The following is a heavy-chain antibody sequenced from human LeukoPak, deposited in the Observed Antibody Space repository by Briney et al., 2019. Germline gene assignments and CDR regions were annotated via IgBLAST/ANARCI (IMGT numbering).Heavy chain of an antibody. Sequence: PSETLSLTCTVSGGSISSSSYYWSWIRQSPGKGLEWIGYIYYSGSTNYNPSLKSRVTISVDTSKNQFSLKLSSVTAADTAVYYCARHVWLQPFDYWGQGTLVIVSP. CDR3: ARHVWLQPFDY. D-gene: IGHD3-9*01. V-gene: IGHV4-61*05. J-gene: IGHJ4*02. CDR2: IYYSGST. CDR1: GGSISSSSYY.